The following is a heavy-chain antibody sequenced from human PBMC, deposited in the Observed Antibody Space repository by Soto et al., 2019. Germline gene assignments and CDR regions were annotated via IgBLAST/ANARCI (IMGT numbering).Heavy chain of an antibody. J-gene: IGHJ6*02. CDR3: ARIMPHDTGGKYGMDV. Sequence: LRLSCVASGFSFSSYSMNWVRQAPGKGLEWVSAISSGSDYIYYADSVKGRFTISRDNAKNSLYVQMNSLRVEDTAVYYCARIMPHDTGGKYGMDVWGQGTTVTVSS. CDR2: ISSGSDYI. CDR1: GFSFSSYS. V-gene: IGHV3-21*01. D-gene: IGHD5-18*01.